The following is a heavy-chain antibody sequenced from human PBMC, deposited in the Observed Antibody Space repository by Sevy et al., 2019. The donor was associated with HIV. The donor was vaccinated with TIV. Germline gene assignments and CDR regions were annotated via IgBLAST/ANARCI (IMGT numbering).Heavy chain of an antibody. CDR2: FDPEDGER. CDR3: ATTREYYEDNSGYLDY. V-gene: IGHV1-24*01. D-gene: IGHD3-16*01. J-gene: IGHJ4*02. Sequence: ASVKVSCKVSGKNLNDLPMHWVRQAPGKGLEWMGRFDPEDGERIYAQKFQGRVTMTEDTSRDTAYMELNSLRSEDTAMYYCATTREYYEDNSGYLDYWGQGILVTVPS. CDR1: GKNLNDLP.